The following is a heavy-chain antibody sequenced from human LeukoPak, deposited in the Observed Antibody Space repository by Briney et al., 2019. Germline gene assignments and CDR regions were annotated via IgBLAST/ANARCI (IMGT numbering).Heavy chain of an antibody. CDR2: IYHSGST. Sequence: SETLSPTCAVSGYSISSGYYWGWIRQPPGKGLEWIGSIYHSGSTYYNPSPKSRVTISVDTSKNQFSLKLSSVTAADTAVYYCARVVAVAGTPYFDYWGQGTLVTVSS. D-gene: IGHD6-19*01. J-gene: IGHJ4*02. V-gene: IGHV4-38-2*01. CDR3: ARVVAVAGTPYFDY. CDR1: GYSISSGYY.